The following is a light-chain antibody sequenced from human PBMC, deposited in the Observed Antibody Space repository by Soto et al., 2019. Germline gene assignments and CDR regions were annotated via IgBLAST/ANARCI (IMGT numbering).Light chain of an antibody. CDR2: DAS. Sequence: IVMTQSPATLSVSPGERATLSCRASQSISSNLAWYHQKPGQAPRLLIYDASTRATGIPARFSGSGSGTEFTLTISSLQSEDFAVYYCQQYNNWVTFGGGTKVDI. CDR3: QQYNNWVT. CDR1: QSISSN. V-gene: IGKV3D-15*01. J-gene: IGKJ4*01.